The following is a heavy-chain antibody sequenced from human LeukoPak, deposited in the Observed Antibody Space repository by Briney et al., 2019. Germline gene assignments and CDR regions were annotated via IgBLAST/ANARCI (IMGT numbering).Heavy chain of an antibody. CDR1: GFSFNNDW. D-gene: IGHD1-26*01. CDR2: INQDGSEK. J-gene: IGHJ4*02. Sequence: PGGSLRLSCATSGFSFNNDWMDWVRQAPGKGLEWVANINQDGSEKNCLDSVKGRFTISRDNAQNSLYLQMNGLRVEDTAVYYCATLESYSGSYLFDYWGQGTLVTVSS. V-gene: IGHV3-7*01. CDR3: ATLESYSGSYLFDY.